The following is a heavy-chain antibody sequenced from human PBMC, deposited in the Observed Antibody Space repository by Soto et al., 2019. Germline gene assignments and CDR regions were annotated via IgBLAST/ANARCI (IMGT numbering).Heavy chain of an antibody. V-gene: IGHV4-30-2*01. CDR2: VHHTGNT. CDR1: GGSITSGGFS. Sequence: QVQLKESGSGLVKPAQTLSLTCAVSGGSITSGGFSWSWIRQPPGKGLEWIGYVHHTGNTDYHPSLGSQVTISLDRSRNLFSLNVTSVTAADTATYYCAKECGGTCLDAFDVWGPGTTVIVSS. CDR3: AKECGGTCLDAFDV. J-gene: IGHJ3*01. D-gene: IGHD2-15*01.